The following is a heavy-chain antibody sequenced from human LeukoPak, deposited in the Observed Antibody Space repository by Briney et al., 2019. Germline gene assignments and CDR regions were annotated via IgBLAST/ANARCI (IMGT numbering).Heavy chain of an antibody. CDR2: ISSSSSYI. D-gene: IGHD4-17*01. J-gene: IGHJ4*02. CDR1: GFTFSSYS. Sequence: GGSLRLSCAASGFTFSSYSMNWVRQAPGKGLEWVSSISSSSSYIYYADSVKGRFTISRDNGKKSLYLQMNSLRVEDTALYYCAKGFTTTVTTNFDHWGQGTLVTVSS. V-gene: IGHV3-21*01. CDR3: AKGFTTTVTTNFDH.